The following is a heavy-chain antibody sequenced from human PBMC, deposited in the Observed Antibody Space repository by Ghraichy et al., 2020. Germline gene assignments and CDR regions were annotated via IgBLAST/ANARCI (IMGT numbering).Heavy chain of an antibody. CDR3: ARRTTVTELFDY. CDR2: IYTSGST. J-gene: IGHJ4*02. D-gene: IGHD4-17*01. Sequence: SETLSLTCTVSGGSISSYYWSWIRQPPGKGLEWIGYIYTSGSTNYNPSLKSRVTISVDTSKNQFSLKLSSVTAADTAVYYCARRTTVTELFDYWGQGTLVTVSS. V-gene: IGHV4-4*09. CDR1: GGSISSYY.